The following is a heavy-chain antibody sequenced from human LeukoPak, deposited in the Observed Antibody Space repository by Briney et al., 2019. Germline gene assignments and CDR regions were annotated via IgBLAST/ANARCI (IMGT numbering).Heavy chain of an antibody. J-gene: IGHJ3*02. V-gene: IGHV3-48*04. CDR2: ISGSGSTI. CDR3: ARGCYYDSSGYRAFDI. Sequence: GGSLRLSCAASGFTFSNYGMSWVRQAPGKGLEWVSAISGSGSTIYYADSVKGRFTISRDNAKNSLYLQMNSLRAEDTAVYYCARGCYYDSSGYRAFDIWGQGTMVTVSS. D-gene: IGHD3-22*01. CDR1: GFTFSNYG.